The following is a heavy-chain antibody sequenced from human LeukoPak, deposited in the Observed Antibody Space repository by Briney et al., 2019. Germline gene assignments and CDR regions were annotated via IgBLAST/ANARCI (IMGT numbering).Heavy chain of an antibody. CDR1: GDTVSRYNPA. V-gene: IGHV6-1*01. D-gene: IGHD1-7*01. CDR2: TYFKSKWYY. J-gene: IGHJ4*02. Sequence: SQTLSLTYVITGDTVSRYNPAWNWIRQSPSRGLEWLGRTYFKSKWYYEYAVSVKSRVTINPDTSKNQFFLHLTSVTPEDTGFYFCARGWNYAFDSWGQGTLVTVSS. CDR3: ARGWNYAFDS.